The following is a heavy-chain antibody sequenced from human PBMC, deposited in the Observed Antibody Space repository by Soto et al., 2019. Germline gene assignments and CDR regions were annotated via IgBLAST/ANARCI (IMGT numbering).Heavy chain of an antibody. V-gene: IGHV4-31*03. CDR2: IYYRGGN. Sequence: QVQLQESGPGLVKPSQTLSLTCTVSGGSISSGGYYWSWIRQHPGKGLEWIGYIYYRGGNYYNPSLKSRVTISIETSKNQFSLKLSSVTAAETAVYYRANHDCSWGRYSCWGQGTLGTVSS. D-gene: IGHD3-16*01. J-gene: IGHJ4*02. CDR1: GGSISSGGYY. CDR3: ANHDCSWGRYSC.